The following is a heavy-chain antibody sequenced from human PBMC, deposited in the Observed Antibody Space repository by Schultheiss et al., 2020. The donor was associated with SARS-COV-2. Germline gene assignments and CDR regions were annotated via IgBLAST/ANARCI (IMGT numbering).Heavy chain of an antibody. CDR3: ATSSSGWYSFDY. V-gene: IGHV3-21*01. J-gene: IGHJ4*02. CDR1: GFTFSDYA. Sequence: GGSLRLSCSASGFTFSDYAMAWVRQAPGKGLVWVSSISSSSSYIYYADSVKGRFTISRDNAKNSLYLQMNSLRAEDTAVYYCATSSSGWYSFDYWGQGTLVTVSS. D-gene: IGHD6-19*01. CDR2: ISSSSSYI.